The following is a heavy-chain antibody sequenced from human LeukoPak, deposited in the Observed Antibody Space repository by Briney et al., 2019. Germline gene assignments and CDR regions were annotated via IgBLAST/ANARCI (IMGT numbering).Heavy chain of an antibody. CDR3: ARDPYSGYYGAYYYYYMDV. CDR1: GYTFTSHF. D-gene: IGHD5-12*01. J-gene: IGHJ6*03. Sequence: ASVKVSCKASGYTFTSHFMHWVRQAPGQGLEWMGIINPRGGSTSYTQKFQGRVTMTRDTSTSTVYMELNSLRAEDAALYFCARDPYSGYYGAYYYYYMDVWGKGTTVTISS. V-gene: IGHV1-46*01. CDR2: INPRGGST.